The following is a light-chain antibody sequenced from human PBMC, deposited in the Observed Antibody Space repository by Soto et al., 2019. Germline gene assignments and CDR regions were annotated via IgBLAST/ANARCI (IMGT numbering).Light chain of an antibody. CDR2: GAS. Sequence: IVLTQSPVTLSLSPGGRATPFCRASQSIATSQLAWYQQKPGQAPRLLIGASTRATGIPDRFSDSGSGTDFTLTISRLEPEDFAVYYCQQFAASPRTFGQGTKV. V-gene: IGKV3-20*01. J-gene: IGKJ1*01. CDR3: QQFAASPRT. CDR1: QSIATSQ.